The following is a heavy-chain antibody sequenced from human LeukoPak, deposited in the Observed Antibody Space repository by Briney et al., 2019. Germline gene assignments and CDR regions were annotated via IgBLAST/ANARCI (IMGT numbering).Heavy chain of an antibody. D-gene: IGHD6-13*01. Sequence: SVKVSCKASGGNFRNYGFHWVRQAPGQGLEWMGGMLPVFGTANYAQKFQGRVTITADESSNTASLDLSSLTSEDTAVYYCATDPNPYSSTSGYFDFWGQGTLVTVSS. J-gene: IGHJ4*02. CDR2: MLPVFGTA. V-gene: IGHV1-69*01. CDR3: ATDPNPYSSTSGYFDF. CDR1: GGNFRNYG.